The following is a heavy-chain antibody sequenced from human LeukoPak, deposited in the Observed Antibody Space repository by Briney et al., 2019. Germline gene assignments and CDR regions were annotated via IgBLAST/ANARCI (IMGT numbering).Heavy chain of an antibody. D-gene: IGHD4-17*01. J-gene: IGHJ3*02. CDR3: ARWTITTVTTIPPPHAFDI. V-gene: IGHV4-34*01. Sequence: SETLSLTCAVYGGSFSGYYWSWLRQPPGKGLEWIGEINDSGRTNYNPSLKRRATISVETSKNQFSLKLSSVTAADTAVYYCARWTITTVTTIPPPHAFDIWGQGTMVTVSS. CDR1: GGSFSGYY. CDR2: INDSGRT.